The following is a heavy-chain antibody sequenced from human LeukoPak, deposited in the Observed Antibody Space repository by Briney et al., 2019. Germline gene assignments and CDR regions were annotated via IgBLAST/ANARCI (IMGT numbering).Heavy chain of an antibody. Sequence: SETLSLTCTVSGASISSYYWNWIRQPPGKGLEWIGSTYYSGSTDYNPSLKSRVTISVDTSKNQFSLKLSSVTAADTAVYYCARQSGRIAVAGPFDYWGQGTLVTVSS. J-gene: IGHJ4*02. CDR1: GASISSYY. D-gene: IGHD6-19*01. CDR2: TYYSGST. CDR3: ARQSGRIAVAGPFDY. V-gene: IGHV4-59*08.